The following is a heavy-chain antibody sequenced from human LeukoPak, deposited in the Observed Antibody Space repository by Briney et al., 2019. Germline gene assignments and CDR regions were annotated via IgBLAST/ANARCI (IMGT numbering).Heavy chain of an antibody. J-gene: IGHJ3*02. Sequence: GRSLRLSCAASGFTLYDYAMHWVRQAPGKGLEWVSGISWNSGSIGYADSVKGRFTISRDNAKNSLYLQMNSLRAEDTALYYCAKGIAAARYDAFDIWGQGTMVTVSS. CDR2: ISWNSGSI. CDR1: GFTLYDYA. CDR3: AKGIAAARYDAFDI. D-gene: IGHD6-13*01. V-gene: IGHV3-9*01.